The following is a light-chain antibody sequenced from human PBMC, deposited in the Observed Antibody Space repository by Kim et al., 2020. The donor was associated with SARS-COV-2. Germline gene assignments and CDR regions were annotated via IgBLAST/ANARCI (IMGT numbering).Light chain of an antibody. CDR3: QQYGSSPAT. V-gene: IGKV3-20*01. J-gene: IGKJ1*01. CDR1: QTVTSNY. Sequence: PGERATLSCRASQTVTSNYLAWYQQKPGQAPRLLIYGASSRATGISDRFSGSGSGTDFTLTISRLEPEDFAVYYCQQYGSSPATFGQGTKV. CDR2: GAS.